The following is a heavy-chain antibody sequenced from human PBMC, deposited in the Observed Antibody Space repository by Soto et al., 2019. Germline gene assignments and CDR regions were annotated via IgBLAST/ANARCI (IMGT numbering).Heavy chain of an antibody. V-gene: IGHV3-64*01. CDR3: ARDQGGGDWKYYFDY. D-gene: IGHD2-21*02. Sequence: GESLKISCAASGFTFSSYAMHWVRQAPGKGLEFVSAIRSNGGSTYYANSVKGRFTISRDNSKNTLYLQMGSLRAEDMAVYYCARDQGGGDWKYYFDYWGQGTLVTVSS. J-gene: IGHJ4*02. CDR1: GFTFSSYA. CDR2: IRSNGGST.